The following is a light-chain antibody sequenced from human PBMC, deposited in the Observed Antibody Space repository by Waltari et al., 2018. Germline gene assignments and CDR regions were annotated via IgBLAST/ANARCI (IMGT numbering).Light chain of an antibody. CDR2: NNN. CDR3: AAWDDSLIGV. V-gene: IGLV1-44*01. CDR1: SSNIGSNT. Sequence: QSVLSQPPPASGTPGQRVTISCSGSSSNIGSNTVNWYQHLPGTAPKLLNYNNNQRPSGVPDRFAGSKSGTSDSLAISGLQAEDEADYYCAAWDDSLIGVFGTGTKATVL. J-gene: IGLJ1*01.